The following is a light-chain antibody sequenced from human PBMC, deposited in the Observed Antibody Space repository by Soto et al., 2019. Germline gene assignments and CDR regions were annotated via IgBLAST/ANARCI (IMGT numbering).Light chain of an antibody. CDR2: GAS. CDR3: RQYGRSLEFA. V-gene: IGKV3-20*01. J-gene: IGKJ4*01. CDR1: QTVSSNF. Sequence: IVWAQSPGTLCLSPGERATLACRASQTVSSNFLAWYQEKPGQGPRLLIYGASTRATGIPDRFSGSGSGTDFTLTISRLDPEDFAVYYCRQYGRSLEFAVGGGTKVDIK.